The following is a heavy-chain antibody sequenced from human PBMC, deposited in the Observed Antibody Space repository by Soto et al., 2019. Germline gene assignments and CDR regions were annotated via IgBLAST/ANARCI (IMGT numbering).Heavy chain of an antibody. D-gene: IGHD2-15*01. CDR3: ARGLGYRSGGSCPDLSWGY. CDR2: IIPIFGTA. J-gene: IGHJ4*02. V-gene: IGHV1-69*01. CDR1: GGTFSSYA. Sequence: QVQLVQSGAEVKKPGSSVKVSCKASGGTFSSYAISWVRQAPGQGLERMGGIIPIFGTANYAQKFQGRVTITADESTSTAYMELSSLRSEDTAAYYCARGLGYRSGGSCPDLSWGYWGQGTLVTVSS.